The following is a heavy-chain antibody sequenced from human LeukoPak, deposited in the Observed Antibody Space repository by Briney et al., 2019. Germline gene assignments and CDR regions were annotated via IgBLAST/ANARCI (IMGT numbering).Heavy chain of an antibody. Sequence: GGSLRLSCAASGFTLNTYAMHWVRQAPGRGLEWVAVISYDSSNYYYADSVKGRFTISRDNAKNSLYLQMNSLRAEDTAVYYCARASLYGDYWGQGTLVTVSS. CDR1: GFTLNTYA. CDR3: ARASLYGDY. J-gene: IGHJ4*02. V-gene: IGHV3-30-3*01. CDR2: ISYDSSNY. D-gene: IGHD3-16*01.